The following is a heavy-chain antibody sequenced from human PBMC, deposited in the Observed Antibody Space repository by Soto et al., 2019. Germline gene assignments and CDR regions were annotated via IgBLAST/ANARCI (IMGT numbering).Heavy chain of an antibody. V-gene: IGHV2-5*02. CDR2: IYWDDDK. CDR3: AHRRSETVTPRGRAFDI. D-gene: IGHD4-17*01. J-gene: IGHJ3*02. CDR1: GFSLSTSGVG. Sequence: QITLKESGPTLVKPTQTLTLTCTFSGFSLSTSGVGVGWIRQPPGKALEWLALIYWDDDKRYSPSLKSRLTTTTDTSKNQVVLTMTNMDPVDTATYYCAHRRSETVTPRGRAFDIWGQGTMVTVSS.